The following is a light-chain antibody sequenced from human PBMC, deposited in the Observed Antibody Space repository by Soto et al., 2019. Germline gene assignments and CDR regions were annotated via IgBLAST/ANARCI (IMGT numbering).Light chain of an antibody. CDR2: DVS. Sequence: QSLLTRPRSVSGSPGQSVTISCTGTSSDVGGYNYVSWYQQHPGKAPKLMIYDVSKRPSGVPDRFSGSKSGNTASLTISGLQAEDEADYYCFSYAGSYTFYVFGTGTKVTVL. CDR1: SSDVGGYNY. CDR3: FSYAGSYTFYV. V-gene: IGLV2-11*01. J-gene: IGLJ1*01.